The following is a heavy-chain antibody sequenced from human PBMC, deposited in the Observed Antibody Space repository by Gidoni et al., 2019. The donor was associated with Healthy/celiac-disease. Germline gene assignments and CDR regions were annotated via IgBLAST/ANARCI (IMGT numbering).Heavy chain of an antibody. CDR2: INHSGST. CDR3: ATTSSRYYYGMDV. J-gene: IGHJ6*02. CDR1: GGSFSGYY. D-gene: IGHD6-25*01. Sequence: QVQLQQWGAGLLKPSETLSLTCAVYGGSFSGYYWSWIRQPPGKGLEWIGEINHSGSTNYNPSLKSLVTISVDTSKNQFSLKLSSVTAADTAVYYCATTSSRYYYGMDVWGQGTTVTVSS. V-gene: IGHV4-34*01.